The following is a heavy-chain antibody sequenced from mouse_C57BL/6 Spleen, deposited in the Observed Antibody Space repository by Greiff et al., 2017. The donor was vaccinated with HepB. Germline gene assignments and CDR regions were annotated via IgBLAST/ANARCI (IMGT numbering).Heavy chain of an antibody. CDR1: GYTFTTYP. Sequence: QVHVKQSGAELVKPGASVKMSCKASGYTFTTYPIEWLKQNHGKSLEWIGNFHPYNDDTKYNEKFKGKATLTVEKSSSTVYLELSRLTSDDSAVYYCARGIYYGIFDYWGQGTTLTVSS. V-gene: IGHV1-47*01. J-gene: IGHJ2*01. CDR3: ARGIYYGIFDY. CDR2: FHPYNDDT. D-gene: IGHD2-1*01.